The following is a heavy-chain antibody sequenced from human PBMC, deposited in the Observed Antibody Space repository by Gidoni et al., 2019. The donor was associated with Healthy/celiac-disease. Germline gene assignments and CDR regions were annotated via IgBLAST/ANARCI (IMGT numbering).Heavy chain of an antibody. CDR3: ARLPFTQAWGGMDV. CDR2: ISYDGSNK. Sequence: QVQLVESGGGVVQPGRSLRLSCAASGFTFSSYGMHWVRQAPGKGLEWLAVISYDGSNKYYADSVKGRFTISRDNSKNTLYLQMNSLRAEDTAVYYCARLPFTQAWGGMDVWGQGTTVTVSS. CDR1: GFTFSSYG. D-gene: IGHD1-26*01. J-gene: IGHJ6*02. V-gene: IGHV3-30*03.